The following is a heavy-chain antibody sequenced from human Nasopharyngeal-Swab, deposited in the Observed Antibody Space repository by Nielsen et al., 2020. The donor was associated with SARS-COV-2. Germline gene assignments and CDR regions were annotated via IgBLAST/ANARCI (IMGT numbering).Heavy chain of an antibody. CDR2: INHRGST. Sequence: SETLSLTCAVYGGSLSGYYWSWIRKPPGKGLEWIGEINHRGSTNYNPSLKSRVTISVATSKNQFSLKLSSVTAADTAVYYCARQYRGYYGSGSYYTDYWGQGTLVTVSS. J-gene: IGHJ4*02. CDR1: GGSLSGYY. CDR3: ARQYRGYYGSGSYYTDY. D-gene: IGHD3-10*01. V-gene: IGHV4-34*01.